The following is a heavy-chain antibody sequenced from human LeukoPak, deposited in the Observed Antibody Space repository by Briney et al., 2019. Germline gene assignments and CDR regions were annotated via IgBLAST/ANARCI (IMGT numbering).Heavy chain of an antibody. Sequence: ASVKVSCKVSGYTLTELSMHWVRQAPGKGLEWMGGFDPEDGETIYAQKFQGRVTMTTDTSTSTAYMELRSLRSDDTAVYYCARGRRFWSGYYYDYWGQGTLVTVS. CDR1: GYTLTELS. D-gene: IGHD3-3*01. CDR3: ARGRRFWSGYYYDY. V-gene: IGHV1-24*01. J-gene: IGHJ4*02. CDR2: FDPEDGET.